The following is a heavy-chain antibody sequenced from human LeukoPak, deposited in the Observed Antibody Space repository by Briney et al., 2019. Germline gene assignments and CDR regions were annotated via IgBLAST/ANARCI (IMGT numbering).Heavy chain of an antibody. D-gene: IGHD3-16*02. CDR2: ISSNDEK. Sequence: ESGPVLVKPTETLTLTCTVSGFSGFSLNTARMGVSWIRQPPGKALEWLAHISSNDEKSYRTSLKSRLTISKDPSKSQVVLTMTSMDPVDTATYYCARTDYDYVWGSYHPLDQWGQGTLVTVSS. CDR3: ARTDYDYVWGSYHPLDQ. CDR1: GFSLNTARMG. V-gene: IGHV2-26*01. J-gene: IGHJ4*02.